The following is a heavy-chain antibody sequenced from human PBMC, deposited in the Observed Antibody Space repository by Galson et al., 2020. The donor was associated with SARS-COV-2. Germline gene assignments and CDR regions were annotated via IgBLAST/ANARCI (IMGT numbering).Heavy chain of an antibody. CDR1: GFTFRDYW. D-gene: IGHD6-19*01. CDR2: INQDGSEK. CDR3: ARLGQWLVHHY. Sequence: GGSLRLSCAASGFTFRDYWMSWVRQAPGKGLEWVAEINQDGSEKNYVDSLRGRFTISRDNAKNSLFLQLNSLRAEDTAIYYCARLGQWLVHHYWGQGTLVTVSS. J-gene: IGHJ4*02. V-gene: IGHV3-7*01.